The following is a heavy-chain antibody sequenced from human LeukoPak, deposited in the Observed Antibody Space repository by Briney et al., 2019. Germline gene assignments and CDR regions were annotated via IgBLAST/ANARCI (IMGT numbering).Heavy chain of an antibody. D-gene: IGHD3-3*01. CDR1: GFTFSDYY. CDR2: ISSSSSYT. CDR3: ATAAGADFFDY. J-gene: IGHJ4*02. V-gene: IGHV3-11*03. Sequence: GGSLRLSCAASGFTFSDYYMSWIRQAPGKGLEWVSYISSSSSYTNYADSVKGRFTISRDNAKNSLYLQMNSLRAEDTAVYYCATAAGADFFDYWGQGTLVTVSS.